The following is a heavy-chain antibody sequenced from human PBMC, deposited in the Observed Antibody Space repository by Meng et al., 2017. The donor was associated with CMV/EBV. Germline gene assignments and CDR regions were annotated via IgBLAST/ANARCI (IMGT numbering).Heavy chain of an antibody. Sequence: GESLKISCAASGFTFSSYWMSWVRQAPGKGLEWVANIKQDGSEEYYVDSVKGRFTISRDNAKNSLYLQMNSLRAEDTAVYYCARGNNYDFWSGDAFDFWGQGTMVTVSS. V-gene: IGHV3-7*01. CDR2: IKQDGSEE. CDR3: ARGNNYDFWSGDAFDF. CDR1: GFTFSSYW. D-gene: IGHD3-3*01. J-gene: IGHJ3*01.